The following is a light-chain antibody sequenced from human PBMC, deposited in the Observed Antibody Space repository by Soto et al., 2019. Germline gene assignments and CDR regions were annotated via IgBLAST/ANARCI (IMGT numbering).Light chain of an antibody. J-gene: IGKJ5*01. CDR3: QQYNKWPIT. V-gene: IGKV3-15*01. Sequence: LTRSPGTLALSPWDGATLSCRASQSINSNLAWYRHKPGQAPRLLIYRASTRAAGLPDRFSGSGSGTEFTLTISSLQSEDFAVYYCQQYNKWPITFGQGTLLEIK. CDR1: QSINSN. CDR2: RAS.